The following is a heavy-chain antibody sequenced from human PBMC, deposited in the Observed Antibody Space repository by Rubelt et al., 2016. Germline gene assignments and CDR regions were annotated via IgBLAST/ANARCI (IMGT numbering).Heavy chain of an antibody. CDR3: AKHSGYVL. J-gene: IGHJ4*02. CDR2: ISGSGGST. D-gene: IGHD5-12*01. Sequence: SVVSVVQPGRSLRLSCAASGFTFSSYAMHWVRQAPGKGLEWVSAISGSGGSTYYADNVTGRFTISRDNSKNTLYLQMNSLRAEDTAVYYCAKHSGYVLWGQGTLVTVSS. V-gene: IGHV3-23*01. CDR1: GFTFSSYA.